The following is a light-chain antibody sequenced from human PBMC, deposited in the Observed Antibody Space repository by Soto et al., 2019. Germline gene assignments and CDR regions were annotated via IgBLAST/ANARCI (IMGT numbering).Light chain of an antibody. CDR3: QQYGSSPWT. CDR1: QSVSSNY. CDR2: GAS. Sequence: DIVLTQSPGTLSFSPGERATLSCRASQSVSSNYLAWYQQKPGQTPRLLIYGASSRATGIPDRFSGSGSGTDFTLTISRLEPEDFAVYYCQQYGSSPWTFGQGTKVDIK. V-gene: IGKV3-20*01. J-gene: IGKJ1*01.